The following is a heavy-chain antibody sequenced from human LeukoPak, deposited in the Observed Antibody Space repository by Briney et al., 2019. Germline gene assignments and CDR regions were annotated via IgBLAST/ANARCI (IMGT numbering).Heavy chain of an antibody. V-gene: IGHV4-31*03. J-gene: IGHJ4*02. D-gene: IGHD2-2*01. CDR3: ARALDIVVVPAARNRGHYFDY. CDR2: IYYSGST. Sequence: SETLSLTCTVSGGSISSGGYYWSWIRQHPGKGLEWIGYIYYSGSTYYNPSLKSRVTISVDTSKNQFSLKLSSVTAADTAVYYCARALDIVVVPAARNRGHYFDYWGQGTLVTVSS. CDR1: GGSISSGGYY.